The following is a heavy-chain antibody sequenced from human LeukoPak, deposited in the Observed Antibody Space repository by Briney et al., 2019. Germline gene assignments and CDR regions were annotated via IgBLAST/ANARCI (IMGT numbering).Heavy chain of an antibody. CDR1: GFTFDDYA. CDR3: AKDPPRGYFDWLLFGGMDV. Sequence: GGSLRLSCAASGFTFDDYAMHWVRQAPGKGLEWVSGISWNSGSIGYADSVKGRFTISRDNAKNSLYLQMNSLRAEDTAVYYCAKDPPRGYFDWLLFGGMDVWGKGTTVTVSS. J-gene: IGHJ6*04. CDR2: ISWNSGSI. V-gene: IGHV3-9*01. D-gene: IGHD3-9*01.